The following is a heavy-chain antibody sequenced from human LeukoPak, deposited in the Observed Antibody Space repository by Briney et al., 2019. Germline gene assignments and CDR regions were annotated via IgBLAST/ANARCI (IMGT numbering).Heavy chain of an antibody. CDR1: GASVTSYY. D-gene: IGHD3-16*01. J-gene: IGHJ5*02. V-gene: IGHV4-59*02. CDR2: ILYSGTT. CDR3: ARRIIARGLGQENWFDP. Sequence: SETLSLTCTVSGASVTSYYWNWIRQPPGKGLEWIGYILYSGTTNYNPSLNSRVTLSLDTSKNQFSLELRSVPAEDTAVYYCARRIIARGLGQENWFDPWGQGILVTVSS.